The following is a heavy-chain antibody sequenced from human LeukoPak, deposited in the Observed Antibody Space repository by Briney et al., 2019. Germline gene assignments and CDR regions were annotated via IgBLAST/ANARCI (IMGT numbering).Heavy chain of an antibody. CDR1: GDSVSSNSAA. D-gene: IGHD4-11*01. Sequence: SQTLSLTCAISGDSVSSNSAAWNWIRQSPSRGLEWLGRTYYRSKWYNDYAVSVKSRITINPDTSKNQFSLQLNSVTPEDTAVYYCARKIRDLTTVTTSPNWFDPWGQGTLVTVSS. J-gene: IGHJ5*02. CDR2: TYYRSKWYN. V-gene: IGHV6-1*01. CDR3: ARKIRDLTTVTTSPNWFDP.